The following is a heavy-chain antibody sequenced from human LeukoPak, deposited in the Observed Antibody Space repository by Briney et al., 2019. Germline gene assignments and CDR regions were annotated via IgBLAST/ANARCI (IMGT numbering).Heavy chain of an antibody. Sequence: GGSLRLSCAASGFPLSNYWMHWVRQVPGKGLVWVSRIHTDGTPPIYADSVKGRLTISRDNSKNTLYLQMNSLRAEDTAVYYCAKDRWGITMVRGFDYWGQGTLVTVSS. V-gene: IGHV3-74*01. CDR3: AKDRWGITMVRGFDY. CDR1: GFPLSNYW. J-gene: IGHJ4*02. D-gene: IGHD3-10*01. CDR2: IHTDGTPP.